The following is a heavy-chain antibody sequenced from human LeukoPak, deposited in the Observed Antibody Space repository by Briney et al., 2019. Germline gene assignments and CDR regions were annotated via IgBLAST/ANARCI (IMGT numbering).Heavy chain of an antibody. CDR1: GFTFSSYA. V-gene: IGHV3-30*04. CDR3: ARDSSWSPRIVVVPAAKSVGGYFQH. D-gene: IGHD2-2*01. Sequence: GGSLRLSCAASGFTFSSYAMHWVRQAPGKGLEWVAVISHDGSNKYYADSVKGRFTISRDNSKNTLYLQMNSLRAEDTAVYYCARDSSWSPRIVVVPAAKSVGGYFQHWGQGTLVTVSS. J-gene: IGHJ1*01. CDR2: ISHDGSNK.